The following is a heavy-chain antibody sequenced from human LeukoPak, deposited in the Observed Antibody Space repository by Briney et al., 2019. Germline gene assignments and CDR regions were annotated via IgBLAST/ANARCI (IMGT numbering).Heavy chain of an antibody. Sequence: YPGGSLRLSCAAAGFTVTNNYIHWVRQAPGKGLEWVSIIFSGGDTYYTDSVKGRFTISRDNSKNTMYLQMNSLRVEDTALYYCARGQIGVAGLDCWGQGTLVTVSS. J-gene: IGHJ4*02. CDR3: ARGQIGVAGLDC. D-gene: IGHD6-19*01. CDR1: GFTVTNNY. CDR2: IFSGGDT. V-gene: IGHV3-53*01.